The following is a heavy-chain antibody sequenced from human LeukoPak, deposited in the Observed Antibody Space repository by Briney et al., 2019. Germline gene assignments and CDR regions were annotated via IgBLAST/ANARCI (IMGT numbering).Heavy chain of an antibody. CDR3: ARLGHSGYDFGY. CDR2: INHSGST. J-gene: IGHJ4*02. D-gene: IGHD5-12*01. Sequence: SETLSLTCAVYGGSFSGYYWSWIRQPPGKGLEWIGEINHSGSTNYNPSLKSRVTISVDTSKNQFSLKLSSVTAADTAVYYCARLGHSGYDFGYWGQGTLVTVSS. CDR1: GGSFSGYY. V-gene: IGHV4-34*01.